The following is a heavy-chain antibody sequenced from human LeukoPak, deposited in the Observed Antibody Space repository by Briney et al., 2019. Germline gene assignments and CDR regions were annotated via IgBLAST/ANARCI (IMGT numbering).Heavy chain of an antibody. CDR3: ARHLHALTLSPNYYYYMDV. V-gene: IGHV5-51*01. CDR2: IYPGDSET. CDR1: GYTFTNYW. J-gene: IGHJ6*03. D-gene: IGHD3-9*01. Sequence: GDSLKISCKGSGYTFTNYWIGWVRQMPGKGLEWMGIIYPGDSETRYSPSSQGQVTISADKSISTAYLQWSSLKASDTAMYYCARHLHALTLSPNYYYYMDVWAKGTTVTVSS.